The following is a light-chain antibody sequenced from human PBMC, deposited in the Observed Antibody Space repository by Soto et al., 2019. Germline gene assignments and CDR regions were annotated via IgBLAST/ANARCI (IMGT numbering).Light chain of an antibody. J-gene: IGKJ2*01. CDR2: GSS. CDR3: QQRSDWQYT. V-gene: IGKV3D-20*02. Sequence: EIVLTQSPGTLSLSPGERATLSCRASQSVSSNYLAWYQQKAGQAPRLLIYGSSSRATGIPDRFSGSGSGTDFTLAISRLGPEDFAVYFCQQRSDWQYTFGQGTKVE. CDR1: QSVSSNY.